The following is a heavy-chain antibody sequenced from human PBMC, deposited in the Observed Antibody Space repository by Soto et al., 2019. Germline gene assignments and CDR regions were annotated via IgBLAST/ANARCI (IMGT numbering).Heavy chain of an antibody. CDR1: GVPFSSYA. V-gene: IGHV3-23*01. CDR2: ISGSGGST. J-gene: IGHJ5*02. D-gene: IGHD3-10*01. Sequence: PGGSLRLSCASSGVPFSSYAMSWVRQAPGKGLEWVSAISGSGGSTYYADSVKGRFTISRDNSKNTLYLQMNSLRAEDTAVYYCAKPPLLWFGELSNQWPRNWFDPWGQGTLVTVSS. CDR3: AKPPLLWFGELSNQWPRNWFDP.